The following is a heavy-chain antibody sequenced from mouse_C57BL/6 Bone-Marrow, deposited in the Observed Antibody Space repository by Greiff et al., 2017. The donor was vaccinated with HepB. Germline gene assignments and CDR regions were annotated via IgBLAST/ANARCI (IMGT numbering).Heavy chain of an antibody. J-gene: IGHJ4*01. CDR3: ARGAVVHYYAMDY. CDR2: ISYDGSN. V-gene: IGHV3-6*01. CDR1: GYSITSGYY. D-gene: IGHD1-1*01. Sequence: EVQLQESGPGLVKPSQSLSLTCSVTGYSITSGYYWNWIRQFPGNKLEWMGYISYDGSNNYNPSLKNRISITRDTSKNQFFLKLNSVTTEDTATYYCARGAVVHYYAMDYWGQGTSVTVSS.